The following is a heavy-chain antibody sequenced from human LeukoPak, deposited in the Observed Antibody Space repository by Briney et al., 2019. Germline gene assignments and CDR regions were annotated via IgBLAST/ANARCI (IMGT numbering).Heavy chain of an antibody. CDR3: ARDRGYSTFDY. J-gene: IGHJ4*02. V-gene: IGHV3-7*01. D-gene: IGHD4-23*01. CDR1: GFTFSSYW. Sequence: GGSLRLSCAASGFTFSSYWMSWVRQAPGKGLEWVANIKEDGSEKNYVDSVKGRFTISRENTKNSLYLQMTSLRAEDTAVYCCARDRGYSTFDYWGQGSLVTVSS. CDR2: IKEDGSEK.